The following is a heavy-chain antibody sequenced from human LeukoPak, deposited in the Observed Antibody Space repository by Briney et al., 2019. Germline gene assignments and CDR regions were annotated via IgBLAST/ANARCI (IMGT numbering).Heavy chain of an antibody. D-gene: IGHD6-19*01. Sequence: GGSLRLSCAASGFTFSSYAMHWVRQAPGKGLEWVAVISYDGSNKYYADSVKGRFTISRDNSKNTLYLQMNSLRAEDTAVYYCAKVADTGAFDIWGQGTMVTVSS. CDR2: ISYDGSNK. J-gene: IGHJ3*02. CDR1: GFTFSSYA. CDR3: AKVADTGAFDI. V-gene: IGHV3-30-3*01.